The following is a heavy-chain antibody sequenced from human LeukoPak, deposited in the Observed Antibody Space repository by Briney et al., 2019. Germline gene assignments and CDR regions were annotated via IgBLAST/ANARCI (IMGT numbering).Heavy chain of an antibody. J-gene: IGHJ3*02. CDR3: ARGSTVPTYSGSYYSAFDI. D-gene: IGHD1-26*01. CDR2: INHSGST. Sequence: GSLRLSCAASGFTFSSYVMHWVRQAPGKGLEWIGEINHSGSTNYNPSLKSRVTISVDTSKNQFSLKLSSVTAADTAVYYCARGSTVPTYSGSYYSAFDIWGQGTMVTVSS. CDR1: GFTFSSYV. V-gene: IGHV4-34*01.